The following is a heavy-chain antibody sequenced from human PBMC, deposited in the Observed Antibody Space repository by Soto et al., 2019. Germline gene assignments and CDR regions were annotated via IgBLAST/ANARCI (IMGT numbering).Heavy chain of an antibody. J-gene: IGHJ5*01. CDR1: GGSITNYY. CDR3: ARGAGTVTAGGVAFDS. CDR2: IHYSGSA. Sequence: TLSLTCTVSGGSITNYYWTWIRQAPGKGLEWIGDIHYSGSANNNPSLKSRLTISVDKSRNQFSLNLKSVTAAGTAVYFCARGAGTVTAGGVAFDSWGQGILVTVSS. V-gene: IGHV4-59*01. D-gene: IGHD6-19*01.